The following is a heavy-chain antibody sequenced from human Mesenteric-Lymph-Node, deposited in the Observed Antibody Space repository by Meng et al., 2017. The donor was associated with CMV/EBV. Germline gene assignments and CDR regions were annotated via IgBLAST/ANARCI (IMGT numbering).Heavy chain of an antibody. J-gene: IGHJ5*02. CDR3: ARGQQWLVLEYNWFDP. CDR2: IYYSGST. D-gene: IGHD6-19*01. Sequence: YVSSGSYYWSWIRQPPGRELEWSAYIYYSGSTNYNPSLKSRVTISVDTSKNQFSLKLSSVTAADTAVYYCARGQQWLVLEYNWFDPWGQGTLVTVSS. V-gene: IGHV4-61*01. CDR1: YVSSGSYY.